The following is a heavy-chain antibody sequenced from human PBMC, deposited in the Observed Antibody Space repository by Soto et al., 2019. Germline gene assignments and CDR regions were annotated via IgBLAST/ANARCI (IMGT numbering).Heavy chain of an antibody. CDR3: ARIGDFSGYQYYFDY. CDR2: IDWDDDK. D-gene: IGHD3-22*01. Sequence: SGPTLVNPTQTLTLTCTFSGFSLSTSGMCVSWIRQPPGKALEWLALIDWDDDKYYSTSLKTRLTISKDTSKNQVVLTMTNMDPVDTATYYCARIGDFSGYQYYFDYWGQGTLVTSPQ. CDR1: GFSLSTSGMC. V-gene: IGHV2-70*01. J-gene: IGHJ4*02.